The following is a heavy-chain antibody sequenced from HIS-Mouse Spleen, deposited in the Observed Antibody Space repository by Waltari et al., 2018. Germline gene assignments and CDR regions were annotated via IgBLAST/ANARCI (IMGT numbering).Heavy chain of an antibody. V-gene: IGHV4-39*07. Sequence: QLQLQESGPGLVKPSETRSLTCTVSGGPISRSSYYWGWIRQPPGKGLEWIGSIYYSGSTYYNPSLKSRVTISVDTSKNQFSLKLSSVTAADTAVYYCAREIPYSSSWYDWYFDLWGRGTLVTVSS. CDR3: AREIPYSSSWYDWYFDL. CDR1: GGPISRSSYY. D-gene: IGHD6-13*01. CDR2: IYYSGST. J-gene: IGHJ2*01.